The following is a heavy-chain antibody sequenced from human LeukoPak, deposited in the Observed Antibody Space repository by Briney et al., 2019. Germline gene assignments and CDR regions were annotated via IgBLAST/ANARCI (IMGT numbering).Heavy chain of an antibody. CDR1: GGSISSYY. D-gene: IGHD3-16*02. Sequence: PSETLSLTCTVSGGSISSYYWSWIRQPPGKGLEWIGYIYYSGSTNYNPSLKSRVTISVDTSKNQFSLKLSSVTAADTAMYYCAGRLGELSLAYFDYWGQGTLVTVSS. CDR2: IYYSGST. V-gene: IGHV4-59*12. J-gene: IGHJ4*02. CDR3: AGRLGELSLAYFDY.